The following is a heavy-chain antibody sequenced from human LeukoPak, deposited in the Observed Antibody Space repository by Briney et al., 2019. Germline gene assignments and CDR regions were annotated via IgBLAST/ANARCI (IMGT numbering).Heavy chain of an antibody. V-gene: IGHV3-23*01. J-gene: IGHJ4*02. Sequence: GGSLRLSCAASGFTFSSYAMSWVRQAPGKGLEWVSAISGSGGSTYYADSVKGRFTISRDNSKNTLYLQMNSLRAEDTAVYYCAKRPNHDPTIFGVVIFDYWGQGTLVTVSS. CDR3: AKRPNHDPTIFGVVIFDY. D-gene: IGHD3-3*01. CDR1: GFTFSSYA. CDR2: ISGSGGST.